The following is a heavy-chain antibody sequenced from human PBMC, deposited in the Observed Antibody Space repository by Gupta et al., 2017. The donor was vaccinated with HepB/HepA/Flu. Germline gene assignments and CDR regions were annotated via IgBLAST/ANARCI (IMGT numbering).Heavy chain of an antibody. CDR3: ARGLGVAGAASRGHWDY. V-gene: IGHV3-11*01. CDR1: GFTFSDYY. D-gene: IGHD2-15*01. Sequence: QVQLVESGGGLVNPGGSLRLSCVASGFTFSDYYMSWIRQAPGKGLEWLSYVSTTGNTIYYADSVEGRFTISRDNAKNSLYLQMNSLRVEDTAVYYCARGLGVAGAASRGHWDYWGQGALVTVSS. CDR2: VSTTGNTI. J-gene: IGHJ4*02.